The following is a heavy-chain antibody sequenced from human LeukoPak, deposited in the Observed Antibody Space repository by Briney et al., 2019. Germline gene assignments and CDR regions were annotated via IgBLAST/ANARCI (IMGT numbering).Heavy chain of an antibody. V-gene: IGHV3-53*01. CDR2: IYSGGST. D-gene: IGHD3-22*01. CDR3: VRDDDRPDNGLDY. J-gene: IGHJ4*02. Sequence: GGSLRLSCAASGFAVSSNYMSWVRQAPGKGLEWVSVIYSGGSTYYADSVKGRFTISRDNSKNTLYLQMNSLRAEDTAVYYCVRDDDRPDNGLDYWGQGTLVTVSS. CDR1: GFAVSSNY.